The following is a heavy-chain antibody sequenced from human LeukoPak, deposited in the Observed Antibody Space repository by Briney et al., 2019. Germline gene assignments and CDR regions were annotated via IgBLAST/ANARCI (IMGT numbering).Heavy chain of an antibody. CDR1: GITFDDYG. D-gene: IGHD6-13*01. V-gene: IGHV3-20*04. J-gene: IGHJ6*03. CDR2: INWNGGST. Sequence: GGSLRLSCAASGITFDDYGMSWVRQAPGKGLEWVSGINWNGGSTGYADSVKGRFTISRDNAKNSLYLQMNSLRAEDTALYYCASSPTAAAGGYYYMDVWGKGTTVTVSS. CDR3: ASSPTAAAGGYYYMDV.